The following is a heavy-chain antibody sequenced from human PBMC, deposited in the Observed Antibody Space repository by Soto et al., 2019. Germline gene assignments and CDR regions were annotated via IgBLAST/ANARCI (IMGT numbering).Heavy chain of an antibody. V-gene: IGHV4-59*01. D-gene: IGHD3-10*01. J-gene: IGHJ6*02. CDR3: ARRGYGPGFPYYYGMDV. Sequence: SETLSLTCTVSGGSMSSYYWSWIRQPPGKGLEWIGYIYYSGSTNYNPSLKSRVTTSVDTPKNQFSLKLSSVTAADTAVYYCARRGYGPGFPYYYGMDVWGQGTTVTVSS. CDR2: IYYSGST. CDR1: GGSMSSYY.